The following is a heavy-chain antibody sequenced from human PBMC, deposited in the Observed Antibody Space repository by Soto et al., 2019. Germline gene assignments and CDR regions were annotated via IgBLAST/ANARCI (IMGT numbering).Heavy chain of an antibody. Sequence: SETLSLTCSVSGGSISSGYWTWIRQPPGKGLEWIGYIYYCGSINYNPSLKSRVIISVDTSKNQFSLRLSSVSAADTAVYYCTGAYYDVSGYSLDPWGQGTSVT. V-gene: IGHV4-59*03. CDR1: GGSISSGY. CDR3: TGAYYDVSGYSLDP. J-gene: IGHJ5*02. CDR2: IYYCGSI. D-gene: IGHD3-22*01.